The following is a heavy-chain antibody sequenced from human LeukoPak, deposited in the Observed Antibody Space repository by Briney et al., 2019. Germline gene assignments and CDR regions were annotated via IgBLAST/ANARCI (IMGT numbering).Heavy chain of an antibody. D-gene: IGHD2-2*01. CDR2: IKQDGSEQ. CDR1: GFTFSTYW. CDR3: ARGRKVPAAMGNWFDP. Sequence: GGSLRLSCAASGFTFSTYWMSWVRQAPGKGLEWVANIKQDGSEQFYVDSVKGRFTISRDDAKNSLYLQMNNLRGEDTAVYYCARGRKVPAAMGNWFDPWGQGTLVTVSS. V-gene: IGHV3-7*01. J-gene: IGHJ5*02.